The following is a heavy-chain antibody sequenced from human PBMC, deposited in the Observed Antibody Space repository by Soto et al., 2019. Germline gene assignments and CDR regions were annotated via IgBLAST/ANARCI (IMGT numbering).Heavy chain of an antibody. CDR2: ISHDGSNT. Sequence: GGSLRLSCAASGFTFSAYGVHWVRQAPGKGLEWVAVISHDGSNTNYADSVKGRFTFSRDNSKNTLYLQMNSLRAEDTAIYYCAKDWGNCRYFFDYWGQGTLVTGSS. J-gene: IGHJ4*02. CDR1: GFTFSAYG. V-gene: IGHV3-30*18. D-gene: IGHD2-21*02. CDR3: AKDWGNCRYFFDY.